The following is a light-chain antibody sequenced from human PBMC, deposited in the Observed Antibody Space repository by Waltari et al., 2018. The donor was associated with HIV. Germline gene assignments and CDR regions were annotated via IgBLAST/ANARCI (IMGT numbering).Light chain of an antibody. CDR2: ENI. J-gene: IGLJ3*02. CDR1: SSNIGAGHA. CDR3: HSHAGNLGV. V-gene: IGLV1-40*01. Sequence: QSVLTQPPSVSGAPGQRFTIFCTGSSSNIGAGHAVHWYQLLPGNAPKVVIFENIDRPAGVPARFSGSRSGTSASLAINELRAEDEADYYCHSHAGNLGVFGGGTKVTVL.